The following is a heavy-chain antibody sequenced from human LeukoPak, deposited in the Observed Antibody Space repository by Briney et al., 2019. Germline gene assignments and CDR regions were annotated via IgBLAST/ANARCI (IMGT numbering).Heavy chain of an antibody. CDR1: GYTFINYG. D-gene: IGHD3-10*01. CDR3: ARGHYYGSGSYENGMDV. V-gene: IGHV1-8*01. CDR2: MNPNSGNT. Sequence: ASVKVSCKASGYTFINYGISWVRQATGQGLEWMGWMNPNSGNTGYAQKFQGRVTMTRNTSISTAYMELSSLRSEDTAVYYCARGHYYGSGSYENGMDVWGQGTTVTVSS. J-gene: IGHJ6*02.